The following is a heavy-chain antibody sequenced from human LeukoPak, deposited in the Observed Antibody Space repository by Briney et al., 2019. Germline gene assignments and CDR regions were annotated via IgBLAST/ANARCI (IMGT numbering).Heavy chain of an antibody. J-gene: IGHJ4*02. D-gene: IGHD3-22*01. CDR2: IYPGDSDT. CDR3: ARSPYYYESSGYSNHFDY. V-gene: IGHV5-51*01. Sequence: GESLKISCKGSGYRFTNYWIGWVRQMPGKGLEWMGIIYPGDSDTRDSPAFQGQVTISADKSISTAYLQWSSLKASDTAMYYCARSPYYYESSGYSNHFDYWGQGTLVTVSS. CDR1: GYRFTNYW.